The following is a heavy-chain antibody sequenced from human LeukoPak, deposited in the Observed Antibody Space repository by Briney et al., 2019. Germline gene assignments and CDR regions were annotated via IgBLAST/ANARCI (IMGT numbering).Heavy chain of an antibody. J-gene: IGHJ4*02. CDR3: ARRGLDTALY. D-gene: IGHD5-18*01. Sequence: SETLSLTCTVSGGSISSYYWSWIRQPPGKGLEWIGYIYYSGSTNYNPSLKSRVTISVDTSKNQFSLKLSSVTAADTAVYYCARRGLDTALYWGQGTLVTVSS. V-gene: IGHV4-59*12. CDR2: IYYSGST. CDR1: GGSISSYY.